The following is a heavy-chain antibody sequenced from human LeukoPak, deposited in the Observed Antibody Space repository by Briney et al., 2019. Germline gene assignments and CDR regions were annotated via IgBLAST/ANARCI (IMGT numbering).Heavy chain of an antibody. V-gene: IGHV3-23*01. Sequence: GGSLRLSCAAAGFTFNNYVMSWVRQAPGRGLGWVSSISTSGGGTYYADSAKGRFTISRDNSKNTLSLQMNSLRAEDTAVYYCVKRETTPHTWGSFEIWGQGTLVTVSS. J-gene: IGHJ3*02. CDR2: ISTSGGGT. D-gene: IGHD1-1*01. CDR1: GFTFNNYV. CDR3: VKRETTPHTWGSFEI.